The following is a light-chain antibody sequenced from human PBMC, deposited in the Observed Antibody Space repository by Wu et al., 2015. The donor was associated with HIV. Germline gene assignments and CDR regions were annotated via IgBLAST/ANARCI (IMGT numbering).Light chain of an antibody. V-gene: IGKV3-11*01. CDR3: QQRSNWPLT. J-gene: IGKJ3*01. CDR1: ESVSTY. Sequence: EIVLTQSPAILSLSPGERATLSCRASESVSTYLAWYQQKPDQAPRLVMYDVSIRATGIPARFSGSGSGTDFTLTISALETEDFAVYYCQQRSNWPLTFGPGTKVEI. CDR2: DVS.